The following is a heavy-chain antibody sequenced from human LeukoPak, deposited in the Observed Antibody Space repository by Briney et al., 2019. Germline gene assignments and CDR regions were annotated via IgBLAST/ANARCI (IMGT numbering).Heavy chain of an antibody. CDR1: GFTFSSYW. CDR3: ARDPYYGSGSPFDY. CDR2: IKEDGSEI. D-gene: IGHD3-10*01. V-gene: IGHV3-7*01. Sequence: PGGSLRLSCAASGFTFSSYWMNWVRQAPGKGLEWVANIKEDGSEINYIDSVKGRFTISRDNAKNLLYLQMNSLRAEDTAVYYCARDPYYGSGSPFDYWGQGTLVTVSS. J-gene: IGHJ4*02.